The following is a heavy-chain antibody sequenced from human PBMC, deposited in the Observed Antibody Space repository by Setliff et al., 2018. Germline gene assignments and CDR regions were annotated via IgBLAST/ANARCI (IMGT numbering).Heavy chain of an antibody. Sequence: SETLSLTCTVSGGSISSGNYYWSWIRQYPXXXXXXXXXXXXXXXXXXXXXXXSRXXXXVDTSKNQFSLKLGSVTAADTAVYFCAREVREGYYYMDVWGKGTTVTVSS. CDR2: XXXXXXX. CDR3: AREVREGYYYMDV. J-gene: IGHJ6*03. V-gene: IGHV4-31*03. D-gene: IGHD1-26*01. CDR1: GGSISSGNYY.